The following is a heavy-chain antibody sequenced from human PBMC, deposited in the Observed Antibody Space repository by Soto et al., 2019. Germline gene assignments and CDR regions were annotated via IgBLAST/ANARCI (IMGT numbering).Heavy chain of an antibody. D-gene: IGHD2-15*01. CDR2: ITASGYSS. J-gene: IGHJ5*02. V-gene: IGHV3-23*01. Sequence: PGGSLRLSCASSGLSFSNYAISRLRQAPGKGLDLVSTITASGYSSYYGAALKGRFTTSREKSRRTLYLHMNRLRADDPALHYRAKGQPLRKPLDPWPQGIQLTVAS. CDR1: GLSFSNYA. CDR3: AKGQPLRKPLDP.